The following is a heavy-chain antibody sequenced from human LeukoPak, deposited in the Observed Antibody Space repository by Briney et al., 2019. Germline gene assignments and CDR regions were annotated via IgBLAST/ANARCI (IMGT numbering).Heavy chain of an antibody. V-gene: IGHV3-43*02. J-gene: IGHJ4*02. CDR2: ISGDGGST. D-gene: IGHD3-3*01. CDR3: AKESSYYDFWSGYFDY. CDR1: GFTFDEYA. Sequence: GGSLRLSCAASGFTFDEYAMHWVRQAPGKGLEWVSLISGDGGSTYYADSVKGRFTISRDNSKNSLYLQMNSLRTEDTALYYCAKESSYYDFWSGYFDYWGQGTLVTVSS.